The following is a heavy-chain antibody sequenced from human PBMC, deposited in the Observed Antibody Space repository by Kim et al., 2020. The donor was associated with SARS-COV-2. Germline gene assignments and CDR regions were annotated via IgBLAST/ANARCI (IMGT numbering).Heavy chain of an antibody. CDR2: INPSGGST. CDR1: GYTFTSYY. J-gene: IGHJ4*02. Sequence: ASVKVSCKASGYTFTSYYMHWVRQAPGQGLEWMGIINPSGGSTSYAQKFQGRVTMTRDTSTSTVYMELGNLRSEDAAVYYCATQTGGSSGYYYFDYWGQGTLVPVSS. CDR3: ATQTGGSSGYYYFDY. V-gene: IGHV1-46*01. D-gene: IGHD3-22*01.